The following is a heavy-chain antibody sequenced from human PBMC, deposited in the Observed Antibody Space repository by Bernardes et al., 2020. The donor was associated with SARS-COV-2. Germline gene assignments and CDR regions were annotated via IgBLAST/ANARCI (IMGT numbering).Heavy chain of an antibody. V-gene: IGHV3-74*01. J-gene: IGHJ4*02. D-gene: IGHD3-16*01. CDR1: VFTLSYYW. CDR2: IHCYWGIP. Sequence: GGSLRPPRAAPVFTLSYYWMPWVPPAPRKGLVLVSRIHCYWGIPSYPASLQGRFTISRDNAKNTVYFQMNSLRVEETEVYYCTRGGFVGEMSTWGYWGQGILVTVSS. CDR3: TRGGFVGEMSTWGY.